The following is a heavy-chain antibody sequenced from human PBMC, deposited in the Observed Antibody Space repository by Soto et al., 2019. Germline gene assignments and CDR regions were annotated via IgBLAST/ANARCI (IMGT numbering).Heavy chain of an antibody. CDR3: ATDRPEDSSGYYYVEFDY. Sequence: ASVKVSCKASGYTFTSYTITWVRQAPGQGLEWMGGFDPDDGETNYAQKFQGRVTMTTDTSTDTAYMELSSLRSEDTAVYYCATDRPEDSSGYYYVEFDYWGQGTLVTVSS. V-gene: IGHV1-18*01. J-gene: IGHJ4*02. CDR1: GYTFTSYT. CDR2: FDPDDGET. D-gene: IGHD3-22*01.